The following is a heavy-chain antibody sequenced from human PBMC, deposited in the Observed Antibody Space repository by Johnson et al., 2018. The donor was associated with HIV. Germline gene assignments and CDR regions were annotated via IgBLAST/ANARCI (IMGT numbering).Heavy chain of an antibody. J-gene: IGHJ3*02. V-gene: IGHV3-30*04. CDR1: DFTFTNNA. Sequence: QVPLVESGGGVVQPGRSLRLSCAASDFTFTNNAIHWVRQAPCKGLEWVAVISYDGTNTYYADSVKGRFTISRDNSRNTVFLQMIILRPKDTAMYYCASGVTARAPLLIWGQGTMVTVSS. CDR2: ISYDGTNT. CDR3: ASGVTARAPLLI. D-gene: IGHD6-6*01.